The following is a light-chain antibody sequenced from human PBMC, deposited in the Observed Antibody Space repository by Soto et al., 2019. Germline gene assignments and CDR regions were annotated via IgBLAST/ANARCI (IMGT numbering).Light chain of an antibody. V-gene: IGKV3-20*01. CDR3: HQYDSSPLT. CDR1: QSVSSNY. CDR2: GAS. J-gene: IGKJ4*01. Sequence: EIVLTQSPGTLSLSPGERATLSCRASQSVSSNYLAWYQQKPGQAPRLLIYGASNRATGIPDRFSGSVSGTDFTLTISRLEPEDFAVYYCHQYDSSPLTFGGGTKVEIK.